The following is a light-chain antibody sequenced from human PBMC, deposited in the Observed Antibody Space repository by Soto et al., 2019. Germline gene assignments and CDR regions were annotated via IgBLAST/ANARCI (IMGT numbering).Light chain of an antibody. V-gene: IGLV1-47*02. J-gene: IGLJ3*02. CDR2: NNN. CDR3: AAWDDSLSGV. CDR1: TSNIGTNY. Sequence: VLTQPPSASGTPGQRVTISCSGSTSNIGTNYVSWYQQFPGTAPKLLIYNNNRRPSGVPERFSGSKSGTSASLAISGLRSEDEADYYCAAWDDSLSGVFGGGTKVPS.